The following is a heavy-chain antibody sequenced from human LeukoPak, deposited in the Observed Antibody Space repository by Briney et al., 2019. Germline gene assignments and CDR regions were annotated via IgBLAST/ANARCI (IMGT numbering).Heavy chain of an antibody. CDR1: AYSLTDHY. V-gene: IGHV1-2*02. D-gene: IGHD6-25*01. J-gene: IGHJ3*02. Sequence: ASVKVSCKASAYSLTDHYIHWVRQPPGEGLEWMGWISPNTGGTIYAQKFQGRVTMTRDTSIITAYMELTNLRSDDTAFYDCAREVGSGTFDIWGQGTMVTVSS. CDR2: ISPNTGGT. CDR3: AREVGSGTFDI.